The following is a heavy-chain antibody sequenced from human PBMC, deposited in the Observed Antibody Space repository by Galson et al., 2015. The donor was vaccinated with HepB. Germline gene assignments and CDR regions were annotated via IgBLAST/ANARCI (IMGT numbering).Heavy chain of an antibody. D-gene: IGHD3-22*01. Sequence: SLRLSCAASGFIFNDYGMHWVRQAPGKGLEWVAVISYDGSKEFYADSVKGRFTISRDNSKNTLDLQMNSLRGEDTAVYYCAKDPETYHYDRTGYHYYYGMDVWGQGTTVTVSS. CDR1: GFIFNDYG. CDR3: AKDPETYHYDRTGYHYYYGMDV. J-gene: IGHJ6*02. V-gene: IGHV3-30*18. CDR2: ISYDGSKE.